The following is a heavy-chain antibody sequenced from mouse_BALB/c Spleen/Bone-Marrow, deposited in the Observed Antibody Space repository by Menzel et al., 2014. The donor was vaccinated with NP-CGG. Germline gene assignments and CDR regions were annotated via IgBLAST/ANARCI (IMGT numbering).Heavy chain of an antibody. CDR3: ARWEYYAMDY. CDR2: IDPANGNT. V-gene: IGHV14-3*02. J-gene: IGHJ4*01. D-gene: IGHD4-1*01. Sequence: VQLQQPGAEVGKPGDSVKLSCAPSGFNIEDTYMHWGKERAEKGPEWIGRIDPANGNTKYDPKFQGKATITADTSSNTAYLQLSSLTSEDTAVYYCARWEYYAMDYWGQGTSVTVSS. CDR1: GFNIEDTY.